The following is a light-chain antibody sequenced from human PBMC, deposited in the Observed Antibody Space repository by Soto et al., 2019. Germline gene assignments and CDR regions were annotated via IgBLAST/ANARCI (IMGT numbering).Light chain of an antibody. V-gene: IGLV2-14*03. Sequence: QSVLTQPASVSGSPGQSIALSCTGTSSDVGGFNYVSWYQQHPGKAPKLLIYDVSSRPSGVSDRFSGSKSGNTASLTISGLQAEDEADYYCASYTTRTTYAFGAGTKVTVL. J-gene: IGLJ1*01. CDR1: SSDVGGFNY. CDR3: ASYTTRTTYA. CDR2: DVS.